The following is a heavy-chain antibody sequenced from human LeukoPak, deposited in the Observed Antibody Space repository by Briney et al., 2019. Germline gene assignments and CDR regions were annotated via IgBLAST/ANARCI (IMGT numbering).Heavy chain of an antibody. V-gene: IGHV4-38-2*02. J-gene: IGHJ3*02. Sequence: KPSETLSLTCAVSGYSISSCYYWGWIRQPPRKGLELIGSIYHSGSTYYNPSLKSRVTISVDTYTNQFSLKLSSVTAADTAVYYCARDGRYFDWLIVGYDIWGQGTMVTVSS. CDR1: GYSISSCYY. D-gene: IGHD3-9*01. CDR2: IYHSGST. CDR3: ARDGRYFDWLIVGYDI.